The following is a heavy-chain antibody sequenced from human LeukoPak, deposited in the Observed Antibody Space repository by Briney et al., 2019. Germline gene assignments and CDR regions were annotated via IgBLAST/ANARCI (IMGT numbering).Heavy chain of an antibody. Sequence: GGSLRLSCAASGFTFSSYSMNWVRQAPGKGLEWVSSITSSSSYIYNADSVKGRFTISRDNAKNSLYLQMTYLSAEDPAVYYCARAWKSWGQGTLVTVSS. CDR2: ITSSSSYI. CDR3: ARAWKS. J-gene: IGHJ5*02. CDR1: GFTFSSYS. D-gene: IGHD1-1*01. V-gene: IGHV3-21*01.